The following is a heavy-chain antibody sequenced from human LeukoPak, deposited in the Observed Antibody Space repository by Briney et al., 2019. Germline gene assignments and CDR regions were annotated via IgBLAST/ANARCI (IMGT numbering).Heavy chain of an antibody. V-gene: IGHV3-23*01. CDR1: GFTFSSYA. D-gene: IGHD1-26*01. J-gene: IGHJ4*02. CDR2: ISGSGAGT. Sequence: SGGSLRLSCAASGFTFSSYAMSWVRQAPGKGLEWVSGISGSGAGTYYADSVKGRFTISRDNSKNTLFLQMNSLRDEDTAVYYCAKHYGFYSGSSYFDYWGQGTLVTVSS. CDR3: AKHYGFYSGSSYFDY.